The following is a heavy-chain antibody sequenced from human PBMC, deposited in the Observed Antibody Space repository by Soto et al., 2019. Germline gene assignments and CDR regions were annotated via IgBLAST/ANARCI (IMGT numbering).Heavy chain of an antibody. Sequence: GPSVKVSCKASGYTFTGYYMHWVRQAPGQGLEWMGWINPNSGGTNYAQKFQGRVTMTRDTSISTAYMELSRLRSDDTAVYYCARGPITFGGVIVIQSWFDPWGQGTLVTVSS. CDR3: ARGPITFGGVIVIQSWFDP. CDR1: GYTFTGYY. CDR2: INPNSGGT. D-gene: IGHD3-16*02. V-gene: IGHV1-2*02. J-gene: IGHJ5*02.